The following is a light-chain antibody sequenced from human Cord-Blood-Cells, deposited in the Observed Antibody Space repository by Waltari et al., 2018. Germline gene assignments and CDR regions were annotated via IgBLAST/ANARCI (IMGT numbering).Light chain of an antibody. CDR1: QSVSSSS. CDR2: VAP. V-gene: IGKV3-20*01. Sequence: IALTQSPGPLSLTPGPRATLPCRARQSVSSSSLAWFQQKPGQAPRLLIYVAPSRATSIPDRFSCSGSGTDLTLTISRLVPGGIAVYYCQQYGSSPMYTFGEGTKLEI. J-gene: IGKJ2*01. CDR3: QQYGSSPMYT.